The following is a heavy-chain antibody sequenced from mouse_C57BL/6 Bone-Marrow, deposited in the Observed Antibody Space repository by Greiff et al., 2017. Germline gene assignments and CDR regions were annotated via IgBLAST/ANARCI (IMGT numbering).Heavy chain of an antibody. J-gene: IGHJ1*03. CDR1: GYTFTSYW. CDR3: ARDYYGSSYHYGYVDV. D-gene: IGHD1-1*01. CDR2: INPSGGYT. V-gene: IGHV1-7*01. Sequence: VQLQQSGAELAKPGASVKLSCKASGYTFTSYWMHWVKQRPGQGLEWIGYINPSGGYTKYNQKFKDKATLTADKSSSIAYMQLSSLTYEDSAVYYCARDYYGSSYHYGYVDVCGTGTTVTVSS.